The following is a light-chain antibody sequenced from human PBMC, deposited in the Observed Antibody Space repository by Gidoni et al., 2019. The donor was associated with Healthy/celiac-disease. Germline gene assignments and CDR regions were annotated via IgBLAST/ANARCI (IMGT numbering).Light chain of an antibody. Sequence: IALTQSPGTPSLSPGEKATPPCRASQSVSSSYLAWYQQKPGQAPRLLIYGASSRATGIPDRFSGSGSGTDFTLTISRLEPEDFAVYYCQQYGSSPRTFGQGTKVEIK. V-gene: IGKV3-20*01. CDR3: QQYGSSPRT. CDR2: GAS. CDR1: QSVSSSY. J-gene: IGKJ1*01.